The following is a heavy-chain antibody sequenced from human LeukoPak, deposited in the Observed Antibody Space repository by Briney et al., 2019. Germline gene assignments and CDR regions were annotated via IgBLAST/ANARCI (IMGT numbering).Heavy chain of an antibody. CDR1: GGSFSGYY. D-gene: IGHD6-6*01. CDR3: ARGGRGAARVLLGNWFDP. J-gene: IGHJ5*02. Sequence: PSETLSLTCAVYGGSFSGYYWSWIRQPPGKGLEWIGEINHSGRTNYNPSLKSRVTISVDTSKNQFSLKLSSVTAADTAVYYCARGGRGAARVLLGNWFDPWGQGTLVTVSS. CDR2: INHSGRT. V-gene: IGHV4-34*01.